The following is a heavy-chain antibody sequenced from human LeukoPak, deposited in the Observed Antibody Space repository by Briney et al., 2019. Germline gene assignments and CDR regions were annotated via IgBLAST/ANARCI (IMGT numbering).Heavy chain of an antibody. CDR1: GFTFSSYG. D-gene: IGHD2-2*01. V-gene: IGHV3-33*06. Sequence: GGSLRLSCAASGFTFSSYGMHWVRQAPGKGLEWVAVIWYDGSNKYYADSVKGRFTISRDNSKNTLYLQMNSLRAEDTAVYYCAKGGVVVPAAIRTHFDYWGQGTLVTVSS. J-gene: IGHJ4*02. CDR2: IWYDGSNK. CDR3: AKGGVVVPAAIRTHFDY.